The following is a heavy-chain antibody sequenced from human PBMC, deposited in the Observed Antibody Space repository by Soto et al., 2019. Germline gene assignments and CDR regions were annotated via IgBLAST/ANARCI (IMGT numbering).Heavy chain of an antibody. J-gene: IGHJ3*02. Sequence: VQLVESGGGVVQPGRSLRLSCAASGFTFSSYGMHWVRQAPGKGLEWVAVIWYDGSNKYYADSVKGRFTISRDNSKNTLYLQMNSLRAEDTAVYYCAREGSITGTTHAFDIWGQGTMVTVSS. V-gene: IGHV3-33*01. CDR3: AREGSITGTTHAFDI. D-gene: IGHD1-7*01. CDR1: GFTFSSYG. CDR2: IWYDGSNK.